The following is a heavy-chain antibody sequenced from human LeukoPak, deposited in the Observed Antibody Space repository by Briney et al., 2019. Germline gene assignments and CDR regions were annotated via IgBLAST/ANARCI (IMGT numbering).Heavy chain of an antibody. Sequence: ASVKVSCKASGYTFTGYYMHWVRQAPGQGIEWMGRINPNSGGTNYAQKFQGRVTMTRDTSISTAYMELSRLRSDDTAVYYCARDCPSGSGSYWGGSDYWGQGTLVTVSS. V-gene: IGHV1-2*06. D-gene: IGHD1-26*01. CDR2: INPNSGGT. CDR3: ARDCPSGSGSYWGGSDY. CDR1: GYTFTGYY. J-gene: IGHJ4*02.